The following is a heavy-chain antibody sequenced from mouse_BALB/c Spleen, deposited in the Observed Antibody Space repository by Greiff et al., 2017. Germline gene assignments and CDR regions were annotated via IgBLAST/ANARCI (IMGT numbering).Heavy chain of an antibody. Sequence: EVHLVESGGGLVQPGGSRKLSCAASGFTFSSFGMHWVRQAPEKGLEWVAYISSGSSTIYYADTVKGRFTISRDNPKNTLFLQMTSLRSEDTAIYYCARGGEITTATSYFDYWGQGTTLTVSS. CDR3: ARGGEITTATSYFDY. CDR1: GFTFSSFG. J-gene: IGHJ2*01. V-gene: IGHV5-17*02. D-gene: IGHD1-2*01. CDR2: ISSGSSTI.